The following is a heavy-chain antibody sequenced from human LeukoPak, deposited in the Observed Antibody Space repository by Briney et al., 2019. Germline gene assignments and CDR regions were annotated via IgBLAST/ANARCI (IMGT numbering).Heavy chain of an antibody. CDR3: AKLGIAAAGHDY. CDR2: ISYDGSNK. Sequence: GGSLRLSCAASGFTFSSYGMHWVRQAPGKGLEWVAVISYDGSNKYYADSVKGRFTISRDNSKNTLHLQMNSLRAEDTAVYYCAKLGIAAAGHDYWGQGTLVTVSS. V-gene: IGHV3-30*18. J-gene: IGHJ4*02. CDR1: GFTFSSYG. D-gene: IGHD6-13*01.